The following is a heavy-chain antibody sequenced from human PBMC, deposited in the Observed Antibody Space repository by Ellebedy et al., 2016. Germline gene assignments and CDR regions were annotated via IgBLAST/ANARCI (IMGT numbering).Heavy chain of an antibody. D-gene: IGHD2-15*01. CDR1: GFIFSAYV. Sequence: GGSLRLXXAASGFIFSAYVMSWVRQAPGKGLEWVSTISGSGRVTYYADSVKGRFTVSRDNSGNTVYLQMDSLRGEDTAIYFCTKGNVVAPPGWFNSWGQGTQVIVSS. V-gene: IGHV3-23*01. CDR3: TKGNVVAPPGWFNS. CDR2: ISGSGRVT. J-gene: IGHJ5*01.